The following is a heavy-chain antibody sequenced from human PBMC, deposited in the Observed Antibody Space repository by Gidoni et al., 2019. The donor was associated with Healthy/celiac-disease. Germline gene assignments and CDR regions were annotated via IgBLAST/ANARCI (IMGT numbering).Heavy chain of an antibody. D-gene: IGHD2-2*01. J-gene: IGHJ3*02. CDR3: ARGRGRYCSSTSCSRVAFDI. CDR2: INLGGST. CDR1: GGSFSGYY. V-gene: IGHV4-34*01. Sequence: QVQLQQWGAGLLKPSETLSLTCAVYGGSFSGYYWVWIRQPPGKGLEWIGEINLGGSTNYNPSLKSRVTISVDTSKNQFSLKLSSVTAADTAVYYCARGRGRYCSSTSCSRVAFDIWGQGTMVTVSS.